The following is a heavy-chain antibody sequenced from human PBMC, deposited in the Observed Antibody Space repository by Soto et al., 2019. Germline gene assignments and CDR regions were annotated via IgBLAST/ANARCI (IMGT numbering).Heavy chain of an antibody. CDR2: IYYSGST. CDR3: ARFSARYCSGGSCSNWFDP. V-gene: IGHV4-31*03. J-gene: IGHJ5*02. D-gene: IGHD2-15*01. Sequence: SETMSLTCIVSGDSISRGGYYWSWIRPHPGKGLEWIGYIYYSGSTYYNPSLKSRVTISVDTSKNQFSLKLSSVTAADTAVYYCARFSARYCSGGSCSNWFDPRGQGTLVTVSS. CDR1: GDSISRGGYY.